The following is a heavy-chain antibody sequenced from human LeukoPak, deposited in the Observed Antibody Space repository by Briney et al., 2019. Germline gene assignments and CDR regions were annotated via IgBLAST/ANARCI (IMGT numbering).Heavy chain of an antibody. J-gene: IGHJ4*02. CDR2: ISKDGRDK. V-gene: IGHV3-30*18. CDR1: GFTFSSFA. Sequence: PGGSLRLSCVVSGFTFSSFAMHWVRQAPGKGPEWVAVISKDGRDKHHADSVKGRFTISRDNSKNTLYLQMNSLRAEDTAVYYCAKMCEESCQPPRCGSCYDWGQGTLVTVSS. D-gene: IGHD2-15*01. CDR3: AKMCEESCQPPRCGSCYD.